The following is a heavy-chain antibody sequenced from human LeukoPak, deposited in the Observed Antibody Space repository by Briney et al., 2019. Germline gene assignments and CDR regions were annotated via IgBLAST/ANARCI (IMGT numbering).Heavy chain of an antibody. CDR2: IRYDGTNK. D-gene: IGHD3-22*01. V-gene: IGHV3-30*02. J-gene: IGHJ4*02. Sequence: PGGSLRLSCAASGFTFRNYGMHWVRQAPGKGLEWVAFIRYDGTNKYYADSVKGRFTISRDNSKNTLYLQMNSLRAADTAVYYCAKDPTHYRVWDDYDSTVLSYWGQGTLVTVSS. CDR3: AKDPTHYRVWDDYDSTVLSY. CDR1: GFTFRNYG.